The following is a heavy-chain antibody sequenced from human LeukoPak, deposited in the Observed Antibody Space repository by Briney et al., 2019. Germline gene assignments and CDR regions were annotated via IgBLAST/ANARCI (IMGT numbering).Heavy chain of an antibody. Sequence: SETLSLTCSVSGGSITKNGYYWGWIRQSPETGLEWIGSMHYSGSTYYNPSLNSRVTISVDTSKNQFSLKLTSVTAADTAVYYCATSLAAAGQWDWGQGTLVTVSS. CDR1: GGSITKNGYY. CDR2: MHYSGST. D-gene: IGHD6-13*01. J-gene: IGHJ4*02. V-gene: IGHV4-39*07. CDR3: ATSLAAAGQWD.